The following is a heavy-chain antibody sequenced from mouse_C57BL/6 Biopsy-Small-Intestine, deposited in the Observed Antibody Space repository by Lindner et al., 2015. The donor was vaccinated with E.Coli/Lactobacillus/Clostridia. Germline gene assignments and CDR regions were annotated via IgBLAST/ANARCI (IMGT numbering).Heavy chain of an antibody. J-gene: IGHJ1*03. CDR1: GYTFTDYN. CDR3: ARTRYYDYGRYFDV. CDR2: INPNNGGT. D-gene: IGHD2-4*01. V-gene: IGHV1-22*01. Sequence: VQLQESGPELVKPGASVKMSCKASGYTFTDYNMHWVKQRHGKSLEWIGYINPNNGGTSYNQKFKGKATLTVNKSSSTAYMELRSLTSEDSAVYYCARTRYYDYGRYFDVWGTGTTVTVSS.